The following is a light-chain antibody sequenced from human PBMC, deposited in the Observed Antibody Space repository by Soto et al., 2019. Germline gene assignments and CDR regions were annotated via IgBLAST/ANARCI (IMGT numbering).Light chain of an antibody. CDR2: SNT. Sequence: QSVLTQSPSASGTPGQRIAISCSGGSSNIGSHTVNWYQQLPGTAPRLLIYSNTQRPSGVPDRFSGSKSGTSASLAISGLQAEYEGDYYCAAWDDSLNGVVFGGGTKLTVL. J-gene: IGLJ2*01. V-gene: IGLV1-44*01. CDR3: AAWDDSLNGVV. CDR1: SSNIGSHT.